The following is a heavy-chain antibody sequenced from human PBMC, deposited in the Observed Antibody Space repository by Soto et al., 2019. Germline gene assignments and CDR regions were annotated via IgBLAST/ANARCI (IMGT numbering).Heavy chain of an antibody. V-gene: IGHV1-8*01. Sequence: ASVKVSCKASGYTFTSYDINWVRQATGQGLEWMGWMNPNSGNTGYAQKFQGRVTMTRNTSISTAYMELSSLRSEDTAVYYCARVSYYGSGSYVVAKYYYYYMDVWGKGTTVTISS. J-gene: IGHJ6*03. CDR1: GYTFTSYD. D-gene: IGHD3-10*01. CDR2: MNPNSGNT. CDR3: ARVSYYGSGSYVVAKYYYYYMDV.